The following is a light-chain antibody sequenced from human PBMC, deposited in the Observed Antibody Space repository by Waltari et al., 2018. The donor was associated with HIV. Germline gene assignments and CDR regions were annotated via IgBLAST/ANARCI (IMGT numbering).Light chain of an antibody. CDR1: SSDIGYYNY. V-gene: IGLV2-14*01. J-gene: IGLJ3*02. CDR3: SSVANSVTLSVL. CDR2: EVS. Sequence: QFALTQPASVSGSPGQSITISCSGTSSDIGYYNYVSWYQQHPGKAPKLMIYEVSKRASGISNRFSGSKSGNTASLTISALQAEDEADYFCSSVANSVTLSVLFGGGTKLTVL.